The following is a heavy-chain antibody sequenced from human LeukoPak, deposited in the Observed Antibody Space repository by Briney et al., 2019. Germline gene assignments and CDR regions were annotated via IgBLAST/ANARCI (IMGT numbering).Heavy chain of an antibody. CDR2: ISSSSSYI. V-gene: IGHV3-21*01. J-gene: IGHJ6*04. Sequence: GGSLRLSCAASGFTFSSYSMNWVRQAPGKGLEWVSSISSSSSYIYYADSVKGRFTISRDNAKNSLYLQMNSLRAEDTAVYYCARDRVNWNDELDYYYYYGMDVWGKGTTVTVSS. D-gene: IGHD1-1*01. CDR1: GFTFSSYS. CDR3: ARDRVNWNDELDYYYYYGMDV.